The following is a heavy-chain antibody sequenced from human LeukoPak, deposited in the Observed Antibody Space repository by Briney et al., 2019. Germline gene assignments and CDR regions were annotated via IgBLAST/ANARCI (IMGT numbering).Heavy chain of an antibody. D-gene: IGHD3-3*01. CDR2: ISSDGSST. J-gene: IGHJ4*02. CDR3: SRAANFWSGYFDY. Sequence: GGSLRLSCAASGFTFSSYWMHWVRQVPGQGLVWVSRISSDGSSTSYADSVKGRFTVSRDDAKNTLYLQMNSLRAEDTAVYYCSRAANFWSGYFDYWGQGALVTVSP. V-gene: IGHV3-74*01. CDR1: GFTFSSYW.